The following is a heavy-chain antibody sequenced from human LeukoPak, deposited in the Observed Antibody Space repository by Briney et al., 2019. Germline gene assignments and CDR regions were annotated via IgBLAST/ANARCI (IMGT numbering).Heavy chain of an antibody. Sequence: PGGSLRLSCAASEFTFSSYWMSWVRQAPGKGLEWVASIKQDGSEKYYVDSVKGRVTISRDNAKNSLYLQMNSLRAEDTAVYYCARVELGDGDVPFDYWGQGTLVTVSS. CDR1: EFTFSSYW. CDR3: ARVELGDGDVPFDY. V-gene: IGHV3-7*01. D-gene: IGHD4-17*01. CDR2: IKQDGSEK. J-gene: IGHJ4*02.